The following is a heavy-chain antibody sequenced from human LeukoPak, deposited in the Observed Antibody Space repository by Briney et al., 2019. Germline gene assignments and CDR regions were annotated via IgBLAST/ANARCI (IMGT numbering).Heavy chain of an antibody. J-gene: IGHJ4*02. CDR3: ARSGSYHNNFDY. Sequence: SETLSLTCGVYDGSLGASCWSWIRQPPGKGLEWIGYIYYSGSTNYNPSLKSRVTISVDTSKNQFSLKLNSVTAADTAVYYCARSGSYHNNFDYWGQGTLVTVSS. D-gene: IGHD1-26*01. CDR2: IYYSGST. V-gene: IGHV4-59*01. CDR1: DGSLGASC.